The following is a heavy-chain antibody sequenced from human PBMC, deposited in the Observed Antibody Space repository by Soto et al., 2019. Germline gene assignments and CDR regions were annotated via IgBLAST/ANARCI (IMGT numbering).Heavy chain of an antibody. J-gene: IGHJ4*02. V-gene: IGHV1-2*02. CDR1: GYSFSEFR. D-gene: IGHD3-3*01. Sequence: QVQLVQSGAEVKKPGASVKVSCKTSGYSFSEFRMHWVRQAPGQGLEWMGWVNPINGNTNYAQDFQGRVTMTRDASTKTVYMELSSLTSDDTSTVYCARENWNFEYWGQGTLITVYS. CDR2: VNPINGNT. CDR3: ARENWNFEY.